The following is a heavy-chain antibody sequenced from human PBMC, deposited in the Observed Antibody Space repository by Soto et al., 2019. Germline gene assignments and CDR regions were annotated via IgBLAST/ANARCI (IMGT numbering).Heavy chain of an antibody. Sequence: EVQLVESGGGLVQPGRSLRLSCAASGFTFDDDAMHWVRQVPGKGLEWVSGINWNCGSIGYGDSVKGRFAISRDNAKNSLHLQMNSLSAEDTAFYYGVKDASINWYRGHFRHWGQGTLVTVSS. CDR3: VKDASINWYRGHFRH. CDR1: GFTFDDDA. V-gene: IGHV3-9*01. J-gene: IGHJ1*01. D-gene: IGHD6-13*01. CDR2: INWNCGSI.